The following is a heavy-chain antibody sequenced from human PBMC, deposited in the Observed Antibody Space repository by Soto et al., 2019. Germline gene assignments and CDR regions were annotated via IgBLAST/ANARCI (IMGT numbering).Heavy chain of an antibody. J-gene: IGHJ6*02. V-gene: IGHV1-69*06. D-gene: IGHD2-2*02. CDR3: ASSLCSSTSCYTRRQVDIVAPGDNYYYYGMDV. CDR1: GGTFSSYA. CDR2: IIPIFGTA. Sequence: QVQLVQSGAEVKKPGSSVKVSCKASGGTFSSYAISWVRQAPGQGLEWMGGIIPIFGTANYAQKFQGRGTITADKSTSTAYMELSSLRSEDTAVYYCASSLCSSTSCYTRRQVDIVAPGDNYYYYGMDVWGQGTTVTVSS.